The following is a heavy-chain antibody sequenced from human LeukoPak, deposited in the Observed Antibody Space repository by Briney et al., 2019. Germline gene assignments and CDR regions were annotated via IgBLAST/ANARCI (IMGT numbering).Heavy chain of an antibody. CDR3: ARDRDYGGNSLDY. CDR1: GFTFSSSS. Sequence: GGSLRLSCAASGFTFSSSSMNWVRQAPEKGLEWLSYISSSSSTIYYADSVKGRFTISRDNAKNSLYLQMNSLRAEDTAVYYCARDRDYGGNSLDYWGQGTLVTVSS. CDR2: ISSSSSTI. J-gene: IGHJ4*02. V-gene: IGHV3-48*04. D-gene: IGHD4-23*01.